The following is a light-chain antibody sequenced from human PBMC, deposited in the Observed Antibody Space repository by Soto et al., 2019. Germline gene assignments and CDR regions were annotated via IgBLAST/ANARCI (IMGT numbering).Light chain of an antibody. Sequence: IRMTQSPSSFSASTGDRVTITCRASQGISSYLAWYQQKPGKAPKLLIYAASTLQSGVPSRFSGSGSGTDFTLTISCLQSEDFATYYCQQYYSYPRTFGPGTKVDIK. V-gene: IGKV1-8*01. CDR1: QGISSY. CDR3: QQYYSYPRT. J-gene: IGKJ3*01. CDR2: AAS.